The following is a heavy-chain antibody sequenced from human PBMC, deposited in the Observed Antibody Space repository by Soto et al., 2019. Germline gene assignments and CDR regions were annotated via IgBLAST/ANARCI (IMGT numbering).Heavy chain of an antibody. CDR3: ARGLNGYLHYFDY. D-gene: IGHD5-18*01. J-gene: IGHJ4*02. CDR2: INAGNGNT. V-gene: IGHV1-3*01. CDR1: GYTFTNYA. Sequence: QVQLVQSGAEVKKPGASVKVSCKASGYTFTNYAMHWVRQVPGQRPEWMGWINAGNGNTKYSQKFQGRVTITRDTPARPAYMELSSLRSEDTAVYYCARGLNGYLHYFDYWGQGTLVTVSS.